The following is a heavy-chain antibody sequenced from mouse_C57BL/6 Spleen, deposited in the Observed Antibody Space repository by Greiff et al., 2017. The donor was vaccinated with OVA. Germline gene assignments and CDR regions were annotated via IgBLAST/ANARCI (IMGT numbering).Heavy chain of an antibody. CDR2: IYPGSGST. Sequence: QVQLQQPGAELVKPGASVKMSCKASGYTFTSYWITWVKQRPGQGLEWIGDIYPGSGSTNYNEKFKSKATLTVDTSSSTAYMQLSSLTSEDSAVYYCARGNYDYDGGSYYAMDDWGQGTSVTVSS. CDR1: GYTFTSYW. J-gene: IGHJ4*01. D-gene: IGHD2-4*01. CDR3: ARGNYDYDGGSYYAMDD. V-gene: IGHV1-55*01.